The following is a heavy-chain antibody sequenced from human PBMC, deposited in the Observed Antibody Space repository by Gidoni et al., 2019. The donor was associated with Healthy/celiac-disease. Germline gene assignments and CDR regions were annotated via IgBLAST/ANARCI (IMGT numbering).Heavy chain of an antibody. CDR3: AKDNDSSGYPNDAFDI. CDR1: GFTFDAYA. Sequence: EVQLVESGGCLVQPGRSLRLSFAASGFTFDAYAMHWVRQAPGKGLEWVSGISWNSGSIGYADSVKGRFTISRDNAKNSLYLQMNSLRAEDTALYYCAKDNDSSGYPNDAFDIWGQGTMVTVSS. V-gene: IGHV3-9*01. CDR2: ISWNSGSI. D-gene: IGHD3-22*01. J-gene: IGHJ3*02.